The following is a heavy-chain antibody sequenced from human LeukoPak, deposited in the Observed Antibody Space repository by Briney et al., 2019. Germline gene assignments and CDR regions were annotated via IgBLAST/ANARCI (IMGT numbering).Heavy chain of an antibody. D-gene: IGHD3-22*01. CDR3: ARELNYDSSGYYFDY. CDR2: INPNSGGT. CDR1: GYTFTGYY. J-gene: IGHJ4*02. Sequence: ASVTLSCKASGYTFTGYYMHWVRQAPGQGLEWMGWINPNSGGTNYAQKFQGRVTMTRDTSISTAYMELSRLRSDDTAVYYCARELNYDSSGYYFDYWGQGTLVT. V-gene: IGHV1-2*02.